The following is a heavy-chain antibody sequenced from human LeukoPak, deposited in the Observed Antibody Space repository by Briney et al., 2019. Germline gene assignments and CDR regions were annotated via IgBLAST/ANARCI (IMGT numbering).Heavy chain of an antibody. Sequence: ASVKVSCKASGYTFTSYYMHWVRQAPGQGLEWMGIINPSGGSTSYAQKFQGRVTMTRDMSISTAYMELSRLRSDDTAVYYCARGKWGSYFDYWGQGTLVTVSS. V-gene: IGHV1-46*01. CDR2: INPSGGST. J-gene: IGHJ4*02. CDR1: GYTFTSYY. D-gene: IGHD3-16*01. CDR3: ARGKWGSYFDY.